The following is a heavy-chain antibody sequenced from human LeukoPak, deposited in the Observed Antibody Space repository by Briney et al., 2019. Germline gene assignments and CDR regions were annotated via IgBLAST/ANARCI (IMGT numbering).Heavy chain of an antibody. J-gene: IGHJ4*02. V-gene: IGHV4-30-4*08. Sequence: SQTLSLTCSVSGGPMTGREYFWSWIRQRPGRGLEWIGRISYSGTPSSNPSLNSRVIISLDTPKKQFSLKLSSVTAADTAVYYCARTGRKLKYCSSTSCYAPFDYWGQGTLVTVSS. CDR2: ISYSGTP. CDR1: GGPMTGREYF. D-gene: IGHD2-2*01. CDR3: ARTGRKLKYCSSTSCYAPFDY.